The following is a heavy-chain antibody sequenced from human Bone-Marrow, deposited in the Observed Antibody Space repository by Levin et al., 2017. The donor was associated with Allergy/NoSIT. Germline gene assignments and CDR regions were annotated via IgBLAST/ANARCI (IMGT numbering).Heavy chain of an antibody. CDR3: MTDPQERYCSGSGGYPLDY. Sequence: GGSLRLSCAASGFIFSNAWMSWVRQAPGKGLEWVGRIKSKTDGGTTDYAAPVKDRFIISRDDSKNTLYLQMTRLKSEDTAVYYCMTDPQERYCSGSGGYPLDYWGQGTLVTVSS. D-gene: IGHD2-15*01. CDR1: GFIFSNAW. V-gene: IGHV3-15*01. CDR2: IKSKTDGGTT. J-gene: IGHJ4*02.